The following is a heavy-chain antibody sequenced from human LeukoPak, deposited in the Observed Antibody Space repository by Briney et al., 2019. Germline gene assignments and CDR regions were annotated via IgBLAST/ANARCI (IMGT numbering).Heavy chain of an antibody. Sequence: ASVKVSCNVSGDSLNLLSMHWVRQAPGKGLEWMGGFDPDVGETVSAQHFRDRVTMTEDTSTDTACMELSSLRSEDSAVYYCTTLDYYVWGQGTTVTVSS. D-gene: IGHD3-16*01. V-gene: IGHV1-24*01. CDR2: FDPDVGET. CDR3: TTLDYYV. CDR1: GDSLNLLS. J-gene: IGHJ6*02.